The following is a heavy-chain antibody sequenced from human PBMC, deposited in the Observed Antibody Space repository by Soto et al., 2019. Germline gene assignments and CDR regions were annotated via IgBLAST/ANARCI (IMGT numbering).Heavy chain of an antibody. CDR1: GGTFSSYS. CDR3: ARDGGRHSGGIDY. J-gene: IGHJ4*02. CDR2: SIPIFGTA. Sequence: QVQLVQSGAEVKKPGSSVKVSCKASGGTFSSYSINWVRQAPGQGLEWMGESIPIFGTANYAQKFQGRVTSTADESTSTDYMELSSLRSEDTAVYYCARDGGRHSGGIDYWGQGTLVTVSS. V-gene: IGHV1-69*01. D-gene: IGHD1-26*01.